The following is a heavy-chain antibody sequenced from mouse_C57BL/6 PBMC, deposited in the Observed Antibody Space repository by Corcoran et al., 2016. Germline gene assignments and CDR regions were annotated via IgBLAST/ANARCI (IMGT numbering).Heavy chain of an antibody. Sequence: QVQLQQSGAELMKPGASVKLSCKATGYTFTGYWIEWVKQRPGHGLEWIGEILPGSGSTNYNEKFKGKATFTADTSSNTAYMQLSSLTTEDSAIYYCARGTYYGSSYFSWFAYWGQGTLVTVSA. D-gene: IGHD1-1*01. CDR1: GYTFTGYW. CDR2: ILPGSGST. V-gene: IGHV1-9*01. CDR3: ARGTYYGSSYFSWFAY. J-gene: IGHJ3*01.